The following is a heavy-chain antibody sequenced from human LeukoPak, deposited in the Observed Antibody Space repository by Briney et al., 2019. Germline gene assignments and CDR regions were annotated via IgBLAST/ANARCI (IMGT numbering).Heavy chain of an antibody. J-gene: IGHJ4*02. D-gene: IGHD5-18*01. V-gene: IGHV4-39*01. CDR2: IYYSGST. CDR3: ARTPRGYSYGHFDY. CDR1: GGSISSSSYY. Sequence: SETLSLTCTVSGGSISSSSYYWGWIRQPPGKGLEWLGSIYYSGSTYYNPSLKSRVTISVDTSKNQFSLKLSSVTAADTAVYYCARTPRGYSYGHFDYWGQGTLVTVSS.